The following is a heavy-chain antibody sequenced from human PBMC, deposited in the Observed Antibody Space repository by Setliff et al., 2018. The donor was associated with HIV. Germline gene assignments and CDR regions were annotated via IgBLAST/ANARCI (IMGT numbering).Heavy chain of an antibody. J-gene: IGHJ3*02. CDR1: GGSLSIHY. V-gene: IGHV4-59*11. CDR3: VRDRRELVHAFDI. Sequence: SETLSLTCTVSGGSLSIHYWNWIRQLPGKGLEWIGNIYYSGRTNYNPSLKSRVTMSVDPSKGQFSLKVTSVTAADTAVYYCVRDRRELVHAFDIWGQGTMVTVSS. D-gene: IGHD6-6*01. CDR2: IYYSGRT.